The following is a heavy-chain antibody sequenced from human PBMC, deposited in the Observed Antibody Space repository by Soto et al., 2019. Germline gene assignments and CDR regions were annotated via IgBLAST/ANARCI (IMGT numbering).Heavy chain of an antibody. J-gene: IGHJ4*02. CDR1: GFTISSYA. D-gene: IGHD3-9*01. CDR2: ISGSGGST. CDR3: ARNDILNGKDY. V-gene: IGHV3-23*01. Sequence: GGSLRLSCAASGFTISSYAMSWVRQAPGKGLEWVSAISGSGGSTYYADSVKGRFTISRDNSKNTLYLQMNSLRAEDTAVYYCARNDILNGKDYWGQGTLVNVSS.